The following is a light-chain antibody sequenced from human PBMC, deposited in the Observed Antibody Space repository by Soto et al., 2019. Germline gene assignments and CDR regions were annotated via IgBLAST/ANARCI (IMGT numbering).Light chain of an antibody. J-gene: IGLJ2*01. CDR1: SSNIGSNT. CDR3: STWDDSLNAVL. CDR2: YNN. V-gene: IGLV1-44*01. Sequence: QYVLTQPPSASGTPGQRVSMSCSGSSSNIGSNTVNWYQQFPGTAPKLLIYYNNQRPSGVPDRFSGSKSGTSASLAISGLQSEDEADYYCSTWDDSLNAVLFGGGTKLTVL.